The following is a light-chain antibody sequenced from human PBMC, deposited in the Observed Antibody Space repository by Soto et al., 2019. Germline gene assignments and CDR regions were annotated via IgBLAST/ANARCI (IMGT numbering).Light chain of an antibody. CDR2: EVS. CDR3: SSYAGCNTPVV. V-gene: IGLV2-8*01. Sequence: QSALTQPPSASGSPGQSVTISCTGTSSDVGGYNFVSWYQQHPGKAPKLMIYEVSKRPSGVPDRFSGSKSGNTASLNVSGLQPDDESDYYGSSYAGCNTPVVFGGGPTLTLL. CDR1: SSDVGGYNF. J-gene: IGLJ2*01.